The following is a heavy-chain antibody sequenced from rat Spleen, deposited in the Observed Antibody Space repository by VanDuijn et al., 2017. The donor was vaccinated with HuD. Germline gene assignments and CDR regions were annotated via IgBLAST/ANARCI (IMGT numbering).Heavy chain of an antibody. CDR3: ARGPNYGAYPDYLDY. V-gene: IGHV3-3*01. D-gene: IGHD1-11*01. CDR2: INSAGST. CDR1: GYSITSSYR. Sequence: EVQLQESGPGLVKPSQSLSLTCSVTGYSITSSYRWNWIRKFPGNKLEWMGYINSAGSTNYNPSLKSRISISRDTSKNQFFLQVDSVTTEDTAIYHCARGPNYGAYPDYLDYWGQGVMVTVSS. J-gene: IGHJ2*01.